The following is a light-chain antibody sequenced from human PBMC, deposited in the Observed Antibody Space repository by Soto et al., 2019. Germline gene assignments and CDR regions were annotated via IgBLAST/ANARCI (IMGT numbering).Light chain of an antibody. J-gene: IGKJ1*01. V-gene: IGKV3-11*01. CDR3: QQRSNWWT. CDR1: QSVSSY. CDR2: DAS. Sequence: PGARATLSCRASQSVSSYLAWYQQKPGQAPRLLIYDASNRATGIPARFSGSGSGTDFTLTISSLEPEDFAVYYCQQRSNWWTFGQGTKVDIK.